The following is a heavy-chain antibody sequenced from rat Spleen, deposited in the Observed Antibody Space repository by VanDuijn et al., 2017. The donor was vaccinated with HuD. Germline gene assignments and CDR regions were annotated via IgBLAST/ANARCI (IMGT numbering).Heavy chain of an antibody. CDR1: GFSLTSYS. V-gene: IGHV2-6*01. CDR3: ARGRYDGTYYYPGAFDY. Sequence: QVQLKESGPGLVQPSETLSLTCTVSGFSLTSYSVSWVRQPPGKGLEWIAAISSGGNTHYNSALKSRLDISRDTSKSQVFLKMNTLQTEDTAMYFCARGRYDGTYYYPGAFDYWGHGVMVTVSS. D-gene: IGHD1-12*02. J-gene: IGHJ2*01. CDR2: ISSGGNT.